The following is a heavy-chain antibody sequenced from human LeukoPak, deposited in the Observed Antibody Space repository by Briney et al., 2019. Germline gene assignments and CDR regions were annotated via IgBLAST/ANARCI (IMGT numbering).Heavy chain of an antibody. J-gene: IGHJ4*02. CDR3: AKTSWSIVGATTGFDY. V-gene: IGHV3-23*01. D-gene: IGHD1-26*01. CDR2: ISGSGGST. CDR1: GFTFSSYA. Sequence: GGSLRLSCAASGFTFSSYAMSWVRQAPGKGLEWVSAISGSGGSTYYADSVKGRFTISRDNSKNTLYLQMNSLRAEDTAVYYCAKTSWSIVGATTGFDYWGQGTLVTVSS.